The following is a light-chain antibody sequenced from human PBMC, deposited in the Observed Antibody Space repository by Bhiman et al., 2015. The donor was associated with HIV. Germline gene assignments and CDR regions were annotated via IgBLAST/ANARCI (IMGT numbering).Light chain of an antibody. CDR1: SSDVGGSDY. CDR3: SSYTSSSPRV. CDR2: DVS. Sequence: QSALTQPRSVSGSPGQSVTISCTGSSSDVGGSDYVSWYQHHPGKAPKLMIYDVSTRPSGVPDRFSGSKSGNTASLTISGLQAEDEADYYCSSYTSSSPRVFGGGTKLTVL. V-gene: IGLV2-11*01. J-gene: IGLJ3*02.